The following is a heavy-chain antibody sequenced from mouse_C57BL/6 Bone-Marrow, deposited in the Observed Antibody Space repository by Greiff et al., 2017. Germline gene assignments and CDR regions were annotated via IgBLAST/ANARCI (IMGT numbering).Heavy chain of an antibody. J-gene: IGHJ2*01. D-gene: IGHD1-1*01. CDR3: ARPTITTVVAWYFDY. CDR1: GYTFTSYW. V-gene: IGHV1-55*01. CDR2: IYPGSGST. Sequence: QVQLQQPGAELVKPGASVKMSCKASGYTFTSYWITWVKQRPGQGLEWIGDIYPGSGSTNYNEKFKSKATLTVDTSSSTAYMQLSSLTSEDSAVYYRARPTITTVVAWYFDYWGQGTTLTVSS.